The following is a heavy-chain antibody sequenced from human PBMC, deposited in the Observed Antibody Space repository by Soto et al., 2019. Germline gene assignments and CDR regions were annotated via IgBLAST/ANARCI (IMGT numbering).Heavy chain of an antibody. Sequence: EVQLVESGGGLVKPGGSLRLSCAASGFTFSNAWMSWVRQAPGKGLEWVGRIKSNTDGGTTDYAGPVKGRFSISSDDSTNTLDNEMNSVKTENTTVYYCATDPIFIYSGGWYYGYWGQGTLVTVSS. D-gene: IGHD6-19*01. CDR1: GFTFSNAW. J-gene: IGHJ4*02. CDR3: ATDPIFIYSGGWYYGY. CDR2: IKSNTDGGTT. V-gene: IGHV3-15*01.